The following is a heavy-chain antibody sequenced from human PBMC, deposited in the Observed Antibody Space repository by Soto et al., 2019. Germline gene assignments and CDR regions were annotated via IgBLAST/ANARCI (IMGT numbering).Heavy chain of an antibody. D-gene: IGHD2-2*01. V-gene: IGHV4-34*01. Sequence: PSETLSLTCNVYGGSFSGYYWSWIRQPPGKGLEWIGEINHSGSTNYNASLKSRVTISVDTSRNLFSLKLSSVTAADTAVYYCAGLLPAARSLFDYWGQGTQVTVSS. CDR1: GGSFSGYY. CDR2: INHSGST. CDR3: AGLLPAARSLFDY. J-gene: IGHJ4*02.